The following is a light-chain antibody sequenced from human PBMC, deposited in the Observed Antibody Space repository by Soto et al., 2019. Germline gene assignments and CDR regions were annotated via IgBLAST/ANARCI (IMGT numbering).Light chain of an antibody. J-gene: IGKJ1*01. Sequence: IHMTHSPSSLSASVLYRVTITFLASQGISTYLNWYLQKPGKAPKLVIYAASSLQSGVPSRFSGSGSETDFTLTISSLQPEDFATYSCQQSYSTTWTFGQGTKVDIK. V-gene: IGKV1-39*01. CDR2: AAS. CDR3: QQSYSTTWT. CDR1: QGISTY.